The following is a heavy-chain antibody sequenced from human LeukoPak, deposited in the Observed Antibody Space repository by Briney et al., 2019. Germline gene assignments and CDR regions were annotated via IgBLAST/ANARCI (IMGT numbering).Heavy chain of an antibody. D-gene: IGHD3-9*01. CDR3: ARGSLLRYFDWLSNY. V-gene: IGHV1-2*02. CDR1: GYTFTGYY. Sequence: ASVKVSCKASGYTFTGYYMHWVRQAPGQGLEWMGWINPNSGGTNYAQKFQGRDTMTRDTSISTAYMELSRLRSDDTAVYYCARGSLLRYFDWLSNYWGQGTLVTVSS. CDR2: INPNSGGT. J-gene: IGHJ4*02.